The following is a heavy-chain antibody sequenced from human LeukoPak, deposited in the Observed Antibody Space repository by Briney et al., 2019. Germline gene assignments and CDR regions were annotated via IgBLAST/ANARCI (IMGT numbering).Heavy chain of an antibody. CDR1: GGSISSYY. V-gene: IGHV4-4*07. CDR3: ARVMRDCSGGSCYYAHFDY. D-gene: IGHD2-15*01. CDR2: IYTSGST. J-gene: IGHJ4*02. Sequence: PPETLSLTCTVSGGSISSYYWSWIRQPAGKGLEWIGRIYTSGSTNYNPSLKSRVTMSVDTSKNQFSLKLSSVTAADTAVYYCARVMRDCSGGSCYYAHFDYWGQGTLVTVSS.